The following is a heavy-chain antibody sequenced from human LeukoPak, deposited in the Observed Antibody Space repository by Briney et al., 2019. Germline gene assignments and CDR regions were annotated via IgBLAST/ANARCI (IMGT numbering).Heavy chain of an antibody. V-gene: IGHV4-59*01. CDR3: ARTTEGYCSSTSCYDFSYSYYVDV. D-gene: IGHD2-2*01. CDR1: DDSITIYY. Sequence: SETLSLTCTVSDDSITIYYWTWIRQPPGKGLEWIGYIDHTGSTNYNPSLNSRVTISRDTSRNHFSLKLSSVTAADTAVYYCARTTEGYCSSTSCYDFSYSYYVDVWGKGTTVTVSS. CDR2: IDHTGST. J-gene: IGHJ6*03.